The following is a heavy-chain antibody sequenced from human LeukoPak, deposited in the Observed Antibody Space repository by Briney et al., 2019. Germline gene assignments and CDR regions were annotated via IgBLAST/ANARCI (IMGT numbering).Heavy chain of an antibody. CDR1: GFTFSNAW. J-gene: IGHJ4*02. D-gene: IGHD5-12*01. CDR3: TTDPDIVAPVK. V-gene: IGHV3-15*07. CDR2: IKSKTDGGTT. Sequence: GGTLRLSRAASGFTFSNAWMNWVRQAPGKGLEWGGRIKSKTDGGTTDYAAPVKGRFTISRDDSKNTLYLQMNSLRTEDTAVYYCTTDPDIVAPVKWGQGTLVTVSS.